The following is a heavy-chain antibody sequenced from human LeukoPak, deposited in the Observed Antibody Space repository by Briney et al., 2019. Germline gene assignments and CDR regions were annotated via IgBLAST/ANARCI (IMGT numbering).Heavy chain of an antibody. J-gene: IGHJ3*02. D-gene: IGHD2-21*01. CDR3: AKDLRGLDSFDI. V-gene: IGHV3-21*01. Sequence: GGSLRLSCAASGFTFSSYSMNWVRQAPGKGLEWVSSISSSSMHIYYADSVKGRFTTSRDNAKNSLYLQMNSLRAEDTAVYYCAKDLRGLDSFDIWGQGTMVTASS. CDR2: ISSSSMHI. CDR1: GFTFSSYS.